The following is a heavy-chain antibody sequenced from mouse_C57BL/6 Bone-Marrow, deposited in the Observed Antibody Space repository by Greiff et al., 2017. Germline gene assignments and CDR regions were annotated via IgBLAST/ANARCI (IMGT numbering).Heavy chain of an antibody. D-gene: IGHD1-1*01. CDR1: GYTFTSYG. J-gene: IGHJ2*01. Sequence: VQLQQSGAELARPGASVKLSCKASGYTFTSYGLSWVKQRTGQGLEWIGEIYPRSGNTYYNEKFKGKATLTADKSSSTAYMELRSLTSEDSAVYFCATPPLYYGSSLDYWGQGTTLTVSS. CDR3: ATPPLYYGSSLDY. V-gene: IGHV1-81*01. CDR2: IYPRSGNT.